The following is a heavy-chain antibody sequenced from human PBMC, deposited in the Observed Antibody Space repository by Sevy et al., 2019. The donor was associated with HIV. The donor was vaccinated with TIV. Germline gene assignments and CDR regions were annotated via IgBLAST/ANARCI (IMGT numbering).Heavy chain of an antibody. CDR2: IRYDGSNK. CDR3: AKEYSYGYYFDY. J-gene: IGHJ4*02. Sequence: GGSLRLSCAASGFTFSTYGMHWVRQAPGKGLEWVAIIRYDGSNKYYADSVKGRFTISRDNSKNTLYLQMNSLGAEDTAVYYCAKEYSYGYYFDYWGQGTLVTVSS. V-gene: IGHV3-30*02. CDR1: GFTFSTYG. D-gene: IGHD5-18*01.